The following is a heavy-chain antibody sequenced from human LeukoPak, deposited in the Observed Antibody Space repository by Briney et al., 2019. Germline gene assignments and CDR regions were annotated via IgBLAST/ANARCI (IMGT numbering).Heavy chain of an antibody. D-gene: IGHD4-23*01. J-gene: IGHJ4*02. CDR1: GFTLSSYE. V-gene: IGHV3-48*03. Sequence: GGSLRLSCVASGFTLSSYEMNWVRQAPGKGLEWVSYISSSGDSIYYADSVKGRFTISRDNAKKSLYLQMNSLRHEDTAVYYCARDRYGGENYWGQGTLVTVSS. CDR2: ISSSGDSI. CDR3: ARDRYGGENY.